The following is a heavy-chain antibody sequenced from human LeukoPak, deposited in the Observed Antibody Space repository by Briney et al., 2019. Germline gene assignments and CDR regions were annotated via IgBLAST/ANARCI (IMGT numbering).Heavy chain of an antibody. Sequence: PSETLSLTCTVSGGSISSYYWSWIRQPPGKGLEWIGYIYYSGSTNYNPSLKSRVTISVDTSKNQFPLKLSSVTAADTAVYYCARAAGTKVFDYWGQGTLVTASS. D-gene: IGHD6-13*01. CDR3: ARAAGTKVFDY. CDR2: IYYSGST. CDR1: GGSISSYY. J-gene: IGHJ4*02. V-gene: IGHV4-59*01.